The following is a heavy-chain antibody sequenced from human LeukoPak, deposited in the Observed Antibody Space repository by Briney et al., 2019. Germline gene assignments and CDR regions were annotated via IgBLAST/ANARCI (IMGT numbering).Heavy chain of an antibody. D-gene: IGHD5-18*01. CDR2: MNPNSGNT. CDR3: ARGTAELWFGYYYYYMDV. CDR1: GYTFTSYE. J-gene: IGHJ6*03. Sequence: GASVKVSCKASGYTFTSYEINWVRQATGQGLEWMGWMNPNSGNTGYAQKFQGRVTMTRNTSISTAYMELSSLRSEDTAVYYCARGTAELWFGYYYYYMDVWGKGTTVTVSS. V-gene: IGHV1-8*01.